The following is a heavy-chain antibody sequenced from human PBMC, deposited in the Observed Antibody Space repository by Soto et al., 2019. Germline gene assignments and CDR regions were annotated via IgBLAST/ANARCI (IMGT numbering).Heavy chain of an antibody. CDR2: INPSGGST. D-gene: IGHD1-26*01. CDR3: ASRTYTGSYYEGNWFDP. V-gene: IGHV1-46*01. CDR1: GYTFTSYY. J-gene: IGHJ5*02. Sequence: ASVKVSCKASGYTFTSYYMHWVRQAPGQGLEWMGIINPSGGSTSYAQKFQGRVTMTRDTSTSTVYMELSSLRSEDTAVYYCASRTYTGSYYEGNWFDPWGQGTLVTVSS.